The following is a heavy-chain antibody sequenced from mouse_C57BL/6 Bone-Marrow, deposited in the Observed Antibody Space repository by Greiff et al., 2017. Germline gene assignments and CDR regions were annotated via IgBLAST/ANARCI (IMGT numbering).Heavy chain of an antibody. CDR3: ARGRVAYCDY. CDR1: GYTFTSYW. CDR2: IHPNSGST. J-gene: IGHJ2*01. Sequence: QVQLQQPGAELVKPGASVKLSCKASGYTFTSYWMHWVKQRPGQGLEWIGMIHPNSGSTNYNEKFKSKATLTVDKSSSPAYMQLSSLTSEDSAVYYCARGRVAYCDYWGQGTTLTVSS. V-gene: IGHV1-64*01.